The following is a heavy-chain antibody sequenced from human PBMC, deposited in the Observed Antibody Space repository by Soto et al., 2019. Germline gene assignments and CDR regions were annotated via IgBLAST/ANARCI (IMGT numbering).Heavy chain of an antibody. CDR1: GGTFSSYT. Sequence: GASVKVSCKASGGTFSSYTFSWVRQAPGQGLEWMGGITPLFGTTANYAQKFQGRVTITADESTSTAYMELRSLRSEDTAVYYCASWYYYESNGYYAAYWGQGTLVTVSS. CDR2: ITPLFGTTA. CDR3: ASWYYYESNGYYAAY. J-gene: IGHJ4*02. D-gene: IGHD3-22*01. V-gene: IGHV1-69*13.